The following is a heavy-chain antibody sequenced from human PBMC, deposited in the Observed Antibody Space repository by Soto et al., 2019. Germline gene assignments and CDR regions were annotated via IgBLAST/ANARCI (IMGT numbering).Heavy chain of an antibody. V-gene: IGHV4-39*01. CDR3: ASCIVGATKGWFDP. CDR2: IYYSGST. Sequence: SETLSLTCTVSGGSISSSSYYWGWIRQPPGKGLEWIGSIYYSGSTYYNPSLKSRVTISVGTSKNQFSLKLSSVTAADTAVYYCASCIVGATKGWFDPWGQGTLVTVS. J-gene: IGHJ5*02. D-gene: IGHD1-26*01. CDR1: GGSISSSSYY.